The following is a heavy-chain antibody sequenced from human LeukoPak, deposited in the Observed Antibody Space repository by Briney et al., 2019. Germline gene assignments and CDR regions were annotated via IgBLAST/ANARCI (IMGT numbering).Heavy chain of an antibody. CDR3: ARGAPKVIEVQSGYY. V-gene: IGHV5-51*01. CDR2: IYPGDSDI. Sequence: GESLKISCKGSGYSFTSYWIGWVRQMPGKGLEWMGIIYPGDSDIRYSPSFQGQVTISADKSINTAYLQWSSLKASDTALYYCARGAPKVIEVQSGYYWGQETLVTVSS. J-gene: IGHJ4*02. D-gene: IGHD2-2*01. CDR1: GYSFTSYW.